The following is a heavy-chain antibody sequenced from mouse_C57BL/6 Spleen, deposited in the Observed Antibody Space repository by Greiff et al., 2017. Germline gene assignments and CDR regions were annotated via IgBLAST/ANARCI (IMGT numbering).Heavy chain of an antibody. D-gene: IGHD1-1*01. CDR1: GYTFTSYR. J-gene: IGHJ1*03. CDR3: ARGDYGSPYWYFDV. CDR2: IYPGSGST. Sequence: VQLQQPGAELVKPGASVKMSCKASGYTFTSYRITWVKQRPGQGLEWIGDIYPGSGSTNYNEKFKSKATLTVDTSSSTAYMQLSSLTSEDSAVYYCARGDYGSPYWYFDVWGTGTTVTVSS. V-gene: IGHV1-55*01.